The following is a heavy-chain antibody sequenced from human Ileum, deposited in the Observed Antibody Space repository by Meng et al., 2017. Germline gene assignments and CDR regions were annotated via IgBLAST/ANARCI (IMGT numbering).Heavy chain of an antibody. CDR3: ASLGPRTAAGRVYYFDY. D-gene: IGHD6-13*01. V-gene: IGHV4-4*02. CDR1: VGAISISNW. CDR2: IYHSGST. Sequence: SVAGLVKPSATLRRTRAGSVGAISISNWGSWIRQPPGKGLEWIGEIYHSGSTNYNPSLKSRVTISVDKSKNQFSLKLSSVTAADTAVYYCASLGPRTAAGRVYYFDYWGQGTLVTVSS. J-gene: IGHJ4*02.